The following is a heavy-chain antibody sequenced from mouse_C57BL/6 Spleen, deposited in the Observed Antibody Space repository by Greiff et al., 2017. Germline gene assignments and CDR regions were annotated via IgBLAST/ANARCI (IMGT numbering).Heavy chain of an antibody. J-gene: IGHJ3*01. CDR3: ARYRSGCFAY. CDR2: IRNKANGYTT. V-gene: IGHV7-3*01. Sequence: EVKLMESGGGLVQPGGSLSLSCAASGFTFTDYYMSWVRQPPGKALEWLGFIRNKANGYTTEYSASVKGRFTISRDNSQSILYLQMNALRAEDSATYYCARYRSGCFAYWGQGTLVTVSA. CDR1: GFTFTDYY. D-gene: IGHD3-2*02.